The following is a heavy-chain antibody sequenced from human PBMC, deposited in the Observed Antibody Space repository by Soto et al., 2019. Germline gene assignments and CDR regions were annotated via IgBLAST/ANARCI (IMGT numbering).Heavy chain of an antibody. CDR3: ARGYYDSSGYRFDY. CDR1: GGSISSYY. V-gene: IGHV4-59*01. D-gene: IGHD3-22*01. Sequence: PSETLSLTCTVSGGSISSYYWSWIRQPPGKGLEWIGYIYYSGSTNYNPSLKSRVTISVDTSKNQFSLKLSSVTAADTAVYYCARGYYDSSGYRFDYWGQGTLVTVS. J-gene: IGHJ4*02. CDR2: IYYSGST.